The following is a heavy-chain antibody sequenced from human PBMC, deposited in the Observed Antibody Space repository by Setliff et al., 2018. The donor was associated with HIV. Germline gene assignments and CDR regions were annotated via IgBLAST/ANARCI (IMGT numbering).Heavy chain of an antibody. CDR2: IYHTGDT. J-gene: IGHJ4*02. CDR1: GYSISNTGHY. CDR3: ARHKTHDYDGNSVYFDF. Sequence: LSLTCVVSGYSISNTGHYWGWIRQPPGKGLEWIGSIYHTGDTYDNPSLKNRVTISRDTSKDRFSLNPRSVTAADTAIYYCARHKTHDYDGNSVYFDFWGQGILVTVSS. D-gene: IGHD4-17*01. V-gene: IGHV4-38-2*01.